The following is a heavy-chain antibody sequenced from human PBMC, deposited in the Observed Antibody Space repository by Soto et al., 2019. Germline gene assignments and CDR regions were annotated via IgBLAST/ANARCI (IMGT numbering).Heavy chain of an antibody. Sequence: EVRLVESGGGLVQPGGSLSLSCAASRFTFTNYWMSWARRAPGKGREGVAHIKEDGREKSYVESVKGRFTISRDNAERSLYLQMNSLRAEDTAVYYCARGVDDNASYGMDLWGQGTTVTVSS. J-gene: IGHJ6*02. CDR2: IKEDGREK. D-gene: IGHD1-1*01. CDR1: RFTFTNYW. CDR3: ARGVDDNASYGMDL. V-gene: IGHV3-7*01.